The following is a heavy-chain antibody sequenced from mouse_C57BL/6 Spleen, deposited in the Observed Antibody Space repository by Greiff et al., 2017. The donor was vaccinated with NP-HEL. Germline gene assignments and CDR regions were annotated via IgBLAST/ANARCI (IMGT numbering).Heavy chain of an antibody. Sequence: EVQLQESGPGLVKPSQSLSLTCSVTGYSITSGYYWNWIRQFPGNKLEWMGYISYDGSNNYNPSLKNRISITRDTSKNQFFLKLNSVTTEDTATYYCAREENDGYYWGQGTTLTVSS. CDR1: GYSITSGYY. CDR3: AREENDGYY. V-gene: IGHV3-6*01. CDR2: ISYDGSN. D-gene: IGHD2-3*01. J-gene: IGHJ2*01.